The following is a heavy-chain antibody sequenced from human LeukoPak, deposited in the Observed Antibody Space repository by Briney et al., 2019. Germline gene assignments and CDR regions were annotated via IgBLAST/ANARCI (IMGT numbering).Heavy chain of an antibody. Sequence: WASVTVSCKVSGYTLTELSMHWVRQAPGKGLEWMGGFDPEDGETIYAQKFQGRVTMTEDTSTDTAYMELSSLRSEDTAVYYCATGPGGKGDYWGQGTLVTVSS. CDR2: FDPEDGET. CDR1: GYTLTELS. CDR3: ATGPGGKGDY. D-gene: IGHD3-16*01. J-gene: IGHJ4*02. V-gene: IGHV1-24*01.